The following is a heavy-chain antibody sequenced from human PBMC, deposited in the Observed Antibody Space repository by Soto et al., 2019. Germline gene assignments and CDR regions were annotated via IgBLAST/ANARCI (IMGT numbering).Heavy chain of an antibody. CDR3: ARGPGVLGEFRLDY. V-gene: IGHV4-4*07. Sequence: QVQLQEWGPGLVKPSETLSLTCTVSGGSINTYYWSWLRQAAGKGLEWIGRIYSGVGNKYNPSLMSRVSVSVDMSKNQFSLKLSAVTAADTDVYFCARGPGVLGEFRLDYGGHGTLVTVSS. CDR1: GGSINTYY. D-gene: IGHD3-10*01. CDR2: IYSGVGN. J-gene: IGHJ4*01.